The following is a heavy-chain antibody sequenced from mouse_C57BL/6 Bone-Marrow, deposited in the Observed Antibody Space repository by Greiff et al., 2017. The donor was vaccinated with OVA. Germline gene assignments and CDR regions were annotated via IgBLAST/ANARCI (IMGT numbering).Heavy chain of an antibody. CDR3: ARDSGAYDGTLGYFDV. D-gene: IGHD2-3*01. V-gene: IGHV3-1*01. CDR2: ISYSGST. J-gene: IGHJ1*03. Sequence: EVKLLESGPGMVKPSQSLSLTCTVTGYSITSGYDWHWIRHFPGNKLEWMGYISYSGSTNYNPSLKSRISITHDTSKNHFFLKLNSVTTEDTATYYCARDSGAYDGTLGYFDVWGTGTTVTVSS. CDR1: GYSITSGYD.